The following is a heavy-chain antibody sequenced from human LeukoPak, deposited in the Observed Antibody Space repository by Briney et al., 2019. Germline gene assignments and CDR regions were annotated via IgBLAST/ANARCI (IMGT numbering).Heavy chain of an antibody. Sequence: GASVKVSCKASGYTFTDYYMNWVRQAPGQGLEWMGWINPNNGGTNYAQKFQGRVTMTRDTSISTAYMELNRLTSDDTAVYYCARKSATRKTSEFDYWGQGTLVTVSS. J-gene: IGHJ4*02. D-gene: IGHD2-2*01. CDR1: GYTFTDYY. CDR3: ARKSATRKTSEFDY. CDR2: INPNNGGT. V-gene: IGHV1-2*02.